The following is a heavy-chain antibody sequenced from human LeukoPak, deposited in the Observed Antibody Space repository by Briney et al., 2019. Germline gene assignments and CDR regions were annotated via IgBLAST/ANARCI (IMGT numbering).Heavy chain of an antibody. Sequence: GSSVKVSCKASGGTFSSYAISWVRQAPGQGLEWMGRIIPILGIANYAQKFQGRVTITADKSTSTAYMELSSLRSEDTAVYYCAREDPYCGGDCYPDYWGQGTLVTVSS. D-gene: IGHD2-21*02. CDR2: IIPILGIA. CDR1: GGTFSSYA. CDR3: AREDPYCGGDCYPDY. J-gene: IGHJ4*02. V-gene: IGHV1-69*04.